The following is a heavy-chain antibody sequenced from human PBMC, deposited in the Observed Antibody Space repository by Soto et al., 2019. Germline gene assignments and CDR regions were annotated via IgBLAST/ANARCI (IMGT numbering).Heavy chain of an antibody. CDR3: AREVNSSPSRGRNWFDP. D-gene: IGHD6-6*01. Sequence: QVQLQESGPGLVQPSGTLSLTCAVSGDSINKSHWSSWVRQTPGTGLEWIGETYHSGTTNYNPSLKTRVTRSIDKSKNQFSLKMNSVTAADTAVYYCAREVNSSPSRGRNWFDPWGQGNLVTVSS. CDR2: TYHSGTT. J-gene: IGHJ5*02. CDR1: GDSINKSHW. V-gene: IGHV4-4*02.